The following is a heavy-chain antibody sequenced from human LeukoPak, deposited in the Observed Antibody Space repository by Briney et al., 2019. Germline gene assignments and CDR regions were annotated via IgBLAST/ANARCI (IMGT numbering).Heavy chain of an antibody. CDR3: ARVPRSYYYYYYMDV. CDR1: GGSISGYH. Sequence: PSETLSLTCNVSGGSISGYHWSWIRQPPGKGLEWLGYIYYSGSSNYNPSLKSRVTISADTSKNQFSLKPSSVTAADTAVYYCARVPRSYYYYYYMDVWGKGTTVTVSS. V-gene: IGHV4-59*01. J-gene: IGHJ6*03. CDR2: IYYSGSS.